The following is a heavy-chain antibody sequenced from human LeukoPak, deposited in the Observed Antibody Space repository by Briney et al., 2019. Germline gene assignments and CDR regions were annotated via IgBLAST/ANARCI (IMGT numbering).Heavy chain of an antibody. Sequence: GRSLRLSCAASGFTFSSYAMHWVRQAPGKGLEWVAVISYDGSNKYYADSVKGRFTISRDNSKNTLYLQMNSLRAEDTAVYYCARDYYYDNSGYYYYWGQGTLVTVSS. CDR3: ARDYYYDNSGYYYY. D-gene: IGHD3-22*01. J-gene: IGHJ4*02. CDR2: ISYDGSNK. CDR1: GFTFSSYA. V-gene: IGHV3-30-3*01.